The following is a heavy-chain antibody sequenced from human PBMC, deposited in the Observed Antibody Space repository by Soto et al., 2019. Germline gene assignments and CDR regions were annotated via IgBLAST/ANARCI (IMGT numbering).Heavy chain of an antibody. CDR2: IYYSGST. V-gene: IGHV4-39*01. CDR3: ARVQKARGYNVCYFDY. D-gene: IGHD5-12*01. Sequence: SETLSLTCTVSGGSISSSSYYWGWIRQPPGKGLEWIGSIYYSGSTYYNPSLKSRVTISVDTSKNQFSLKLSSATAADTAVYYCARVQKARGYNVCYFDYWGQGTLVTVSS. CDR1: GGSISSSSYY. J-gene: IGHJ4*02.